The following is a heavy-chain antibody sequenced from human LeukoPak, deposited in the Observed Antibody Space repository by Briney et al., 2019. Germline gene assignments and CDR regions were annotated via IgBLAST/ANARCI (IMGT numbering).Heavy chain of an antibody. J-gene: IGHJ6*02. CDR1: GGSISSDNW. D-gene: IGHD3-22*01. V-gene: IGHV4-4*02. Sequence: PSETLSLTCAVSGGSISSDNWWSWVRQPPGKGLQWIGEIYHGGTTNYNPSLKSRVTISVDTSKNQFSLNLSSVTAADTAMYYCARDRSPEGYYDSSHWDYYHGMDVWGQGTTVTVSS. CDR3: ARDRSPEGYYDSSHWDYYHGMDV. CDR2: IYHGGTT.